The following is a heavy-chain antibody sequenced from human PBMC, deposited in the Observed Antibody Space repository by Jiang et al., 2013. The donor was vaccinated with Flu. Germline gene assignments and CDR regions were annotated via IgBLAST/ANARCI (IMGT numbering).Heavy chain of an antibody. V-gene: IGHV4-4*07. J-gene: IGHJ4*02. Sequence: GPGLVKPSETLSLTCNVSADSLRSYYWSWLRQPAGKGLEWIGRIYANGITNYNPSLKSRVTMSVDTSKNWFSLRLNSLTAADTAVYYCARETSAWYYFDHWGQGTQVTVSS. CDR2: IYANGIT. CDR1: ADSLRSYY. CDR3: ARETSAWYYFDH. D-gene: IGHD6-19*01.